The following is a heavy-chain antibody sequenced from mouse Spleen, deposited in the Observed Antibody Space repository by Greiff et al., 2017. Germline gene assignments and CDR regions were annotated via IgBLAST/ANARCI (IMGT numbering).Heavy chain of an antibody. CDR1: GFSLTSYG. V-gene: IGHV2-4*01. J-gene: IGHJ1*03. CDR3: AKTPSYYSKGYFDV. Sequence: VKLMESGPGLVQPSQSLSITCTVSGFSLTSYGVHWVRQPPGKGLEWLGVIWSGGSTDYNAAFISRLSISKDNSKSQVFFKMNSLQADDTAIYYCAKTPSYYSKGYFDVWGTGTTVTVSS. D-gene: IGHD2-5*01. CDR2: IWSGGST.